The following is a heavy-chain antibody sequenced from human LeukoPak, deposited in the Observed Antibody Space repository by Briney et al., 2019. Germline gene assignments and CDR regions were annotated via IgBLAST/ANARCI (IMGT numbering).Heavy chain of an antibody. D-gene: IGHD5-24*01. J-gene: IGHJ4*02. CDR3: AKALYGYNYYFDH. V-gene: IGHV4-59*01. Sequence: SETLSLTCTVSGGSISSYYWSWIRQPPGKGLEWIGYIYYSGSTNYNPSLKSRVTISVDTSKNQFSLRLSSVTAADTAVYYCAKALYGYNYYFDHWGQGTLVTVSS. CDR1: GGSISSYY. CDR2: IYYSGST.